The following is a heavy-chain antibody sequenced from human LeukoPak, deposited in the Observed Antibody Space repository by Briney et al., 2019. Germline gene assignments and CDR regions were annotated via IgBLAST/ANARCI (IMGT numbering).Heavy chain of an antibody. J-gene: IGHJ6*03. Sequence: PSETLSLTCTVSGGSISSYYWSWIRQPPGKGLEWIGDIYYSGSTNYNPSLKSRVTISVDTSKNQFSLKLSSVTAADTAVYYCARGFYGSGSYSPPYYYMDVWGKGTTVTISS. CDR2: IYYSGST. CDR3: ARGFYGSGSYSPPYYYMDV. D-gene: IGHD3-10*01. CDR1: GGSISSYY. V-gene: IGHV4-59*13.